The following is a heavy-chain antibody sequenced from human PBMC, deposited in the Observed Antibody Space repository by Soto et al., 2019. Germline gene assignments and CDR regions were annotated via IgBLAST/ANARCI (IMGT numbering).Heavy chain of an antibody. J-gene: IGHJ4*02. V-gene: IGHV1-69*06. D-gene: IGHD3-9*01. CDR2: IIPIFGTA. Sequence: QVQLVQSGAEVKKPGSSLKVSCKASGGTFSSYAISWVRQAPGQGLEWMGGIIPIFGTANYAHKFQCRVTITADKSTSTAYMELSSLRSEDTAVYYCARGDWSDTCLVDYWGQGTLVAVSS. CDR1: GGTFSSYA. CDR3: ARGDWSDTCLVDY.